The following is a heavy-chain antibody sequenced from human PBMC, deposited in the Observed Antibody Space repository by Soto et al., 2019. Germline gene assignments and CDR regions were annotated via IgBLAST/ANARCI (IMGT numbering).Heavy chain of an antibody. J-gene: IGHJ6*02. CDR3: ARVSGSYYYGMDV. V-gene: IGHV4-4*02. D-gene: IGHD1-26*01. CDR1: GGSISSSNW. CDR2: IYHSGST. Sequence: SETLSLTCAVSGGSISSSNWWSWVRQPPEKWLEWIGEIYHSGSTNYNPSLKSRVTISVDKSKNQFYLKLSSVTAADSAVYYCARVSGSYYYGMDVWGQGTTVTVSS.